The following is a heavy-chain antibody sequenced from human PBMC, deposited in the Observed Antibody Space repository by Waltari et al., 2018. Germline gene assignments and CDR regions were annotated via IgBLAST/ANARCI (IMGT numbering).Heavy chain of an antibody. CDR2: INAGTGKT. D-gene: IGHD2-2*01. CDR3: ARTTHEIEDYAQY. J-gene: IGHJ1*01. V-gene: IGHV1-3*01. CDR1: GYTFNDYV. Sequence: QVQLVQSGAEVKKPGASVKVSCKASGYTFNDYVLHWVRQAPGQSLAWMGWINAGTGKTIYSQKVQGRVIITRDTSASTAYVELSSLASEDTAVYYCARTTHEIEDYAQYWGQGTLVTVSS.